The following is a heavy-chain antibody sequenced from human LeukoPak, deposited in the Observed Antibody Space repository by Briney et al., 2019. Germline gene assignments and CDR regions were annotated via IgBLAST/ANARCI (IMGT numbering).Heavy chain of an antibody. CDR3: ASGSYRYLAFDI. CDR2: ISSSGSTI. J-gene: IGHJ3*02. V-gene: IGHV3-48*03. D-gene: IGHD3-16*02. Sequence: GGSLRLSCAAFGFTFSNYEFNWVRQAPGKGLEWVSDISSSGSTIKYADSVKGRFTISRDNAKNSLYPQMNSLRAEDTAVYYCASGSYRYLAFDIWGQGTMVTVSA. CDR1: GFTFSNYE.